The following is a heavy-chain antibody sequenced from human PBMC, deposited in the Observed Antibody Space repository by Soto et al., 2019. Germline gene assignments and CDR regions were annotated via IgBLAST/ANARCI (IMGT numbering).Heavy chain of an antibody. CDR1: GGSISTYY. D-gene: IGHD3-16*01. Sequence: PSETLSLTCTVSGGSISTYYWSWIRQPPGKGLEWIGYIYYSGSTNYTPSLKSRVTISLDTSKNQFSLMLSSVTAADTAVYYCARFYYYDSRAFARWGQGTLVTVSS. J-gene: IGHJ4*02. V-gene: IGHV4-59*01. CDR2: IYYSGST. CDR3: ARFYYYDSRAFAR.